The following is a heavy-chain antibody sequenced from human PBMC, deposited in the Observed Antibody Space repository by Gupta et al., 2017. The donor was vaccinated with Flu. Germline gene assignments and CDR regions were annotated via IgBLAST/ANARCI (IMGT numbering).Heavy chain of an antibody. CDR2: ISGSGIST. J-gene: IGHJ4*02. D-gene: IGHD3-16*02. CDR3: TPSTPGSLTY. V-gene: IGHV3-23*01. Sequence: SWVRQAPGEGLEWVSAISGSGISTYYADSVKGRFTISRDNSKNTLFLQLNSLRAEDTAVYYCTPSTPGSLTYWGQGTLVTVSS.